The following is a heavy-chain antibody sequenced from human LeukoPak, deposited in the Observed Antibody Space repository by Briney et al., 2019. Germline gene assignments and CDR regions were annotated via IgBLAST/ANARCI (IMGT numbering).Heavy chain of an antibody. CDR3: AKERGSAYYYDSSGYFDY. CDR1: GFTFSSYA. Sequence: GGSLRLSCAASGFTFSSYAMSWVRQAPGKGLEWVSAISGSGGSTYYADSVKGRFTISRDNSKNTLYLQMNSLRAEDTAVYYCAKERGSAYYYDSSGYFDYWGQGTLVTVSS. D-gene: IGHD3-22*01. CDR2: ISGSGGST. J-gene: IGHJ4*02. V-gene: IGHV3-23*01.